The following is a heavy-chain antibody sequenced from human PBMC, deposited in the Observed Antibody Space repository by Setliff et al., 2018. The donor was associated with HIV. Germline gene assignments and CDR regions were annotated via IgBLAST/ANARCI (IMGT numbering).Heavy chain of an antibody. CDR1: GDSISSGYY. Sequence: SETLSLTCTVSGDSISSGYYWGWIRQPPGKGLEWIGSMYHSGSTYYNPSLKSRVTISVDTSKNQFSLKLSSVTAADTAVYYCARTFVVFRVRGVSSVYMDVWGKGTTVTVSS. J-gene: IGHJ6*03. D-gene: IGHD3-10*01. V-gene: IGHV4-38-2*02. CDR3: ARTFVVFRVRGVSSVYMDV. CDR2: MYHSGST.